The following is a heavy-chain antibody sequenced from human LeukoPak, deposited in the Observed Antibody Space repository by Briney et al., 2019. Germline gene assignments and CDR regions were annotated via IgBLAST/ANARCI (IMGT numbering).Heavy chain of an antibody. CDR1: GLTFRKYT. V-gene: IGHV3-30*02. Sequence: GGSLRLSCVASGLTFRKYTMNWVRQAPGKGLEWVAFIRYDGSNKYYADSVKGRFTISRDNSKNTLYLQMNSLRAEDTAVYYCAKAGPVTTKVFDYWGQGTLVTVSS. CDR2: IRYDGSNK. CDR3: AKAGPVTTKVFDY. D-gene: IGHD4-11*01. J-gene: IGHJ4*02.